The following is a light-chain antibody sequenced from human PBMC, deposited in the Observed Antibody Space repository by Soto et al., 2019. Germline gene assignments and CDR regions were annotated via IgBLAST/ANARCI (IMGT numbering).Light chain of an antibody. CDR1: SSDVGGYNY. CDR2: EVS. CDR3: SSFATSSTLPYV. V-gene: IGLV2-14*01. Sequence: QSALTQPASVSGSPGQSITISCTGTSSDVGGYNYVSWYQQHPGKAPKLMVFEVSNRPTGVPIRFSGSKSVNTASLTISGLQAEDEADYYCSSFATSSTLPYVFGTGTKVTVL. J-gene: IGLJ1*01.